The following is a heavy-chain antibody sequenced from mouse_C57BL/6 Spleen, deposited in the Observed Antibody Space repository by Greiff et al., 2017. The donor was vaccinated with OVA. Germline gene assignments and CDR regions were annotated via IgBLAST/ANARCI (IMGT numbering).Heavy chain of an antibody. Sequence: QVQLQQPGTELVKPGASVKLSCKASGYTFTSYWMHWVKQRPGHGLEWIGNINPSNGGTNYNEKFKSKATLTVDKSSSTAYMQLSSLTSEDSAVYYCAREGYSNRDSMDYWGQGTSVTVSS. CDR3: AREGYSNRDSMDY. CDR1: GYTFTSYW. V-gene: IGHV1-53*01. J-gene: IGHJ4*01. D-gene: IGHD2-5*01. CDR2: INPSNGGT.